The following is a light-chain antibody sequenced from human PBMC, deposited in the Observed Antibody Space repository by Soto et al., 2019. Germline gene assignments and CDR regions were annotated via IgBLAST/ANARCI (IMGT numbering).Light chain of an antibody. V-gene: IGLV1-40*01. CDR2: ANS. Sequence: QSVLTQPPSVSGAPGQRVTISCTGSSSNIGAGNDVNWYQQLPGTAPKLLIYANSNRPSGVPDRVSGSKSGTTAFLAITGLQAEDEADYYCQSYDSSLSGYVFGTGTKVTVL. CDR1: SSNIGAGND. J-gene: IGLJ1*01. CDR3: QSYDSSLSGYV.